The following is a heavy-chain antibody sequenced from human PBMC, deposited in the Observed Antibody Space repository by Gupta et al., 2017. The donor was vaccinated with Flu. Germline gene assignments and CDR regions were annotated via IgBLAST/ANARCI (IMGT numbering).Heavy chain of an antibody. CDR2: ITSKTDGGTS. V-gene: IGHV3-15*01. CDR1: GFTFSNAW. Sequence: EVQLVESGGGLVKPGGSLRLSCAASGFTFSNAWMSWVRQAPGKGLEWVGRITSKTDGGTSDYAAPVKGRFTISRDDSKNTLWLQINSLKTEDTAVYYCATDQVNAFDIWGQGTMVTVSS. CDR3: ATDQVNAFDI. J-gene: IGHJ3*02.